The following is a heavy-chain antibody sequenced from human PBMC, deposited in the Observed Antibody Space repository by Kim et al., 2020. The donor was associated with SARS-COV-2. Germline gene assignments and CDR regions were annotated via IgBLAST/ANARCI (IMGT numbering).Heavy chain of an antibody. CDR3: TRENFWYFDL. CDR1: GFTFSLYT. J-gene: IGHJ2*01. CDR2: ISSTSSTI. D-gene: IGHD1-7*01. V-gene: IGHV3-48*04. Sequence: GGSLRLSWAASGFTFSLYTMNWVRQAPGKGPEWISHISSTSSTIYYADSVKGRLTVSRDNAKNSLYLQMNSLRAEDTAIYFCTRENFWYFDLWGRGTLVTVSS.